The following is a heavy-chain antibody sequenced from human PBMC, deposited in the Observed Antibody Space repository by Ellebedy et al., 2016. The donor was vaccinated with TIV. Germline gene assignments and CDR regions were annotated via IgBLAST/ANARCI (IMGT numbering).Heavy chain of an antibody. CDR3: SRGWSTPDS. D-gene: IGHD2-15*01. Sequence: GESLKISCVASGFPFSHHNMNWVRQPPGKGLEWVSSITSTGSDKYYAESVKGRFTIYRDNAQDTLFLQMNSLRAENTAVYFCSRGWSTPDSWGQGTLVIVSS. CDR1: GFPFSHHN. V-gene: IGHV3-21*06. J-gene: IGHJ4*02. CDR2: ITSTGSDK.